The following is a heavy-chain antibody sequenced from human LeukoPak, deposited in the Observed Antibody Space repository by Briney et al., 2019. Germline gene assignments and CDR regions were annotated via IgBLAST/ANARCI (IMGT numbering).Heavy chain of an antibody. CDR2: ITFSSSHI. D-gene: IGHD4-11*01. V-gene: IGHV3-21*01. CDR1: GFTFSGYV. Sequence: GGSLRLSCAASGFTFSGYVMTWVRQAPGKGLECVSSITFSSSHIYYADSVKGRFTVSRDNAKNSLYLQMNSLRAEDTAVYYCARGPSVPRLTDRFDYWGQGTLVTVSS. CDR3: ARGPSVPRLTDRFDY. J-gene: IGHJ4*02.